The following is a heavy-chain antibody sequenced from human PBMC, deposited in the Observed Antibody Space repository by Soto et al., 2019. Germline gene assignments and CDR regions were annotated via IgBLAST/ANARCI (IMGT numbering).Heavy chain of an antibody. V-gene: IGHV4-38-2*02. CDR3: ARVINSAHWFES. J-gene: IGHJ5*01. D-gene: IGHD1-26*01. CDR2: FSQSGGT. CDR1: GYSISSDYY. Sequence: PSETLSLTCSVSGYSISSDYYWGWIRHPPGKGLEWIGSFSQSGGTYYNPSLKSRVSISIDTSQNEFSLNLSSVTATDTAVYYCARVINSAHWFESWGQGTLVTVSS.